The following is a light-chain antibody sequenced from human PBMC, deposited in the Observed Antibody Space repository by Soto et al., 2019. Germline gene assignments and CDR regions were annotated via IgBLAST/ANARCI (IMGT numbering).Light chain of an antibody. V-gene: IGKV1-17*01. CDR1: QGIRND. J-gene: IGKJ1*01. CDR3: QQYETFSGT. Sequence: DIKMTQSPSSLSASVGARVTITCRASQGIRNDLGWYQQKPGEAPKLLIYDASALPRGVPSRFSGSGSGTKVTLTIASLQPDEFATYYCQQYETFSGTSGPGTRWIS. CDR2: DAS.